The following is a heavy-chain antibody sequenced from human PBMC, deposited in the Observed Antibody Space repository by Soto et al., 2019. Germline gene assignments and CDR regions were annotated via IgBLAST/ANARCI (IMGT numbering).Heavy chain of an antibody. CDR1: GGSISSSSYY. D-gene: IGHD6-19*01. CDR3: ARLWLVKGEIDY. Sequence: ETLSLTCTVSGGSISSSSYYWGWIRQPPGKGLEWIGSIYYSGSTYYNPSLKSRVTISVDTSKNQFSLKLSSVTAADTAVYYCARLWLVKGEIDYWGQGTLVTVSS. V-gene: IGHV4-39*01. J-gene: IGHJ4*02. CDR2: IYYSGST.